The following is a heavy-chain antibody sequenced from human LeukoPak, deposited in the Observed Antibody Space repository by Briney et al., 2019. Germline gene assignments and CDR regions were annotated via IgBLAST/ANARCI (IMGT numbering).Heavy chain of an antibody. CDR2: ISAYNGNT. Sequence: ASVKVSYKASGYTFTSYGISWVRQAPGQGLEWMGWISAYNGNTNYAQKLQGRVTMTTDTSTSTAYMELRSLRSDDTAVYYCARSGYDPVSSYYYYGMDVWGQGTTVTVSS. V-gene: IGHV1-18*01. J-gene: IGHJ6*02. CDR3: ARSGYDPVSSYYYYGMDV. CDR1: GYTFTSYG. D-gene: IGHD5-12*01.